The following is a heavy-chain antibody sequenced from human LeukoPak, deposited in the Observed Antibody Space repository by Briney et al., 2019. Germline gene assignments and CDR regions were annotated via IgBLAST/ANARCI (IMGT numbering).Heavy chain of an antibody. Sequence: SETLSLTCTVSGGSISSYYWSWIRQPPGKGLEGIGYIYYSGSTNYNPSLKSRVNISVDTCKKQFSLKLSSVTAADTAVYYCARSIAVAGPGFDYWGQGTLVTVSS. CDR3: ARSIAVAGPGFDY. V-gene: IGHV4-59*01. D-gene: IGHD6-19*01. CDR2: IYYSGST. CDR1: GGSISSYY. J-gene: IGHJ4*02.